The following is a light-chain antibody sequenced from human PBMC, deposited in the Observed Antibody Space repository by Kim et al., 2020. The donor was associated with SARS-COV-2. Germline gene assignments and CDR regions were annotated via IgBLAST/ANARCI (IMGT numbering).Light chain of an antibody. Sequence: PGERATPACRASQSVSSYYLAWFQQKPGQAPRLLIYGASNRATGISDRFTGSGSGTDFTLTISRLEPEDSAVYYCQQYVSSPPMYTFGQGTKLEI. CDR2: GAS. V-gene: IGKV3-20*01. CDR1: QSVSSYY. J-gene: IGKJ2*01. CDR3: QQYVSSPPMYT.